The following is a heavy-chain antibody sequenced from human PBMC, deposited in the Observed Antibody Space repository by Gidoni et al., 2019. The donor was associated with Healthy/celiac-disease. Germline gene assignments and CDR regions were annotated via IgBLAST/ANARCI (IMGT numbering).Heavy chain of an antibody. D-gene: IGHD1-1*01. CDR1: GFTFSGSA. CDR3: TRQIWNRGDGSSWFDP. V-gene: IGHV3-73*02. J-gene: IGHJ5*02. Sequence: EVQLVESGGGLVQPGGSLTLSCAASGFTFSGSAIHWGRQASGKGLEWVGRIRSKANSYAKAHAASVKGRFTISRDDSKNTAYLQMNSLKTEDTAVYYCTRQIWNRGDGSSWFDPWGQGTLVTVSS. CDR2: IRSKANSYAK.